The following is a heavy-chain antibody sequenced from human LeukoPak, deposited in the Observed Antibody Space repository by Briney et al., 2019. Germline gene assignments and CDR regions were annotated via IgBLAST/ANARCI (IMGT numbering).Heavy chain of an antibody. CDR2: IYPTGST. D-gene: IGHD1-26*01. Sequence: PSETLSLTCTVSSGSISSGSHYWNWIRQPAGKGLEWIGRIYPTGSTNYNPSLTSRVTISVDTSKNQFSLRLTSVTAADTAVYYCARDRDSIVGATEFDFWGLGTLVTVSS. V-gene: IGHV4-61*02. CDR3: ARDRDSIVGATEFDF. J-gene: IGHJ4*02. CDR1: SGSISSGSHY.